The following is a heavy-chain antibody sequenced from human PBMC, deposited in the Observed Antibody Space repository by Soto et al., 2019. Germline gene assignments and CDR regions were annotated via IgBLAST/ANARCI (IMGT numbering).Heavy chain of an antibody. Sequence: QVQLVESGGGVVQPGRSLRLSCAASGFTFSSYGMHWVRQAPGKGLEWVAVISYAGSNKYYADSVKGRFTISRDNSKNTLYLQMNSLRAEDTAVYYCAKGRGQWRATDAFDIWGQGTMVTVSS. CDR2: ISYAGSNK. CDR3: AKGRGQWRATDAFDI. CDR1: GFTFSSYG. J-gene: IGHJ3*02. D-gene: IGHD6-19*01. V-gene: IGHV3-30*18.